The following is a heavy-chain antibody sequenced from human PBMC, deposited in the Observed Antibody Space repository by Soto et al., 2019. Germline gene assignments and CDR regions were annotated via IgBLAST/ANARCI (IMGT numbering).Heavy chain of an antibody. J-gene: IGHJ4*02. Sequence: EVQLVESGGGLVKPGGSLRLSCSASGFTFSNAWMSWVRQAPGKGLEWVGRIKSKTVGGTTDYAAPVKGRFVISRDDSKNTLYLQMNSLKTEETALYYCTTDRFYSPVDSWGQGTLVTVSS. CDR3: TTDRFYSPVDS. CDR2: IKSKTVGGTT. V-gene: IGHV3-15*01. D-gene: IGHD4-4*01. CDR1: GFTFSNAW.